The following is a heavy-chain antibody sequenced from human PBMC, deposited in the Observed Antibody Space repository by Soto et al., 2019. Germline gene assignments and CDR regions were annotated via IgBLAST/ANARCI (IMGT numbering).Heavy chain of an antibody. D-gene: IGHD3-16*01. CDR1: GYTFTSYG. Sequence: QVQLVQSGAEVKKPGASVKVSCKASGYTFTSYGISWVRQAPGQGLEWMGWISAYNGNTNYAQKLQGRVTMTRDTSTSTACMELRSLRSDYTAVYYCARDAQGVFLHYWGQGTLVTVSS. CDR3: ARDAQGVFLHY. V-gene: IGHV1-18*01. J-gene: IGHJ4*02. CDR2: ISAYNGNT.